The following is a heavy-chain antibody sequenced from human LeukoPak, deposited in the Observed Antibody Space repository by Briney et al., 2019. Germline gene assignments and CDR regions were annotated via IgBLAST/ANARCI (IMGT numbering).Heavy chain of an antibody. Sequence: SETLSLTCAVYGGSFSGYYWSWIRQPPGKGLEWIGEINHSGSTNYNPSLKSRVTISVDTSKNQFSLKLSSVTAADTAVYYCARCGYSHGYGWGGGYYYYYMDVWGKGTTVTVSS. CDR3: ARCGYSHGYGWGGGYYYYYMDV. CDR1: GGSFSGYY. D-gene: IGHD5-18*01. CDR2: INHSGST. V-gene: IGHV4-34*01. J-gene: IGHJ6*03.